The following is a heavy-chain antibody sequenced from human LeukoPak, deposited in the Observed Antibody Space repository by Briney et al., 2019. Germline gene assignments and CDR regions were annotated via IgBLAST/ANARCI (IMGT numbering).Heavy chain of an antibody. CDR1: GFTFSSYA. Sequence: PGGSLRLSCAASGFTFSSYAMSWVRQAPGKGLEWVSGISGSGGSTYYADSVKGRFTISRDNSKSTLYLQMDSLRAEDTAVYYCAKVDYSSGWPYYYGVDVWGQGTTVTVSS. CDR3: AKVDYSSGWPYYYGVDV. V-gene: IGHV3-23*01. CDR2: ISGSGGST. J-gene: IGHJ6*02. D-gene: IGHD6-19*01.